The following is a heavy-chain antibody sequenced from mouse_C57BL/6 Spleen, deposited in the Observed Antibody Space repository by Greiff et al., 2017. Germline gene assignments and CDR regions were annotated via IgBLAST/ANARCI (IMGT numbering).Heavy chain of an antibody. D-gene: IGHD2-3*01. Sequence: VKLQQPGTELVKPGASVKLSCKASGYTFTSYWMHWVKQRPGQGLEWIGNINPSNGGTNYNEKFKSKATLTVDKSSSTAYMQLSSLTSEDSAVYYCARQRDGYFYAMDYWGQGTSVTVSS. CDR2: INPSNGGT. CDR3: ARQRDGYFYAMDY. CDR1: GYTFTSYW. V-gene: IGHV1-53*01. J-gene: IGHJ4*01.